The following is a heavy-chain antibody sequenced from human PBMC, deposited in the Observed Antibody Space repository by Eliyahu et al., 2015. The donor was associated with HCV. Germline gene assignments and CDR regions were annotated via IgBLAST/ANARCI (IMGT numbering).Heavy chain of an antibody. D-gene: IGHD2-2*01. CDR1: XFSFNNYA. J-gene: IGHJ5*02. V-gene: IGHV3-23*01. CDR2: ITADGGNT. CDR3: AKDSGFRYCSRTSCSWNWFDP. Sequence: EGQLLESGGGLIQPGGSVRLSCXAXXFSFNNYAMNWVRQAPGKGLEWVSAITADGGNTIYADSVKGRLIVSRDNSRNTLYLHMSSLRAEDTAVYYCAKDSGFRYCSRTSCSWNWFDPWGQGTLVTVSS.